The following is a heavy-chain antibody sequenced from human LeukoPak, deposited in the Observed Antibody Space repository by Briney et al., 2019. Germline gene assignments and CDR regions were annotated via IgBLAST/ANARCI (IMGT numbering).Heavy chain of an antibody. CDR2: ISFDAYNK. J-gene: IGHJ4*02. Sequence: GGSLRLSCAASGFTFSRYAMHWVRQAPGKGLEWVAYISFDAYNKYYTDSARGRFTISRDNSRNTLYLQMNSLRPEDTAVYYCASSQYRAHGSCYDYWGQGTLVTVSS. V-gene: IGHV3-30-3*01. CDR3: ASSQYRAHGSCYDY. D-gene: IGHD2-15*01. CDR1: GFTFSRYA.